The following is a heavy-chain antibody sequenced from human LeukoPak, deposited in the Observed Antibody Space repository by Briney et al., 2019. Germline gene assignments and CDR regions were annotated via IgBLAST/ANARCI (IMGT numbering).Heavy chain of an antibody. J-gene: IGHJ4*02. V-gene: IGHV3-21*01. D-gene: IGHD2-15*01. CDR1: GFTFSSYS. CDR3: ARSRHCSGGSCYDDY. Sequence: GGSLRLSCAASGFTFSSYSMNWVRQAPGKGLEWVSSISSSSSYIYYADSVKGRFTISRDNAKNSLYLQMNSLRAEDTAVYYCARSRHCSGGSCYDDYWGQGTLVTVSS. CDR2: ISSSSSYI.